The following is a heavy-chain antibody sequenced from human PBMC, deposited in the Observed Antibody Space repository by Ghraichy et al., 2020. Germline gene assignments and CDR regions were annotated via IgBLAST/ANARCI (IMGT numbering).Heavy chain of an antibody. CDR3: ARVYVGYYNGLDG. Sequence: ASVKVSCKASGYTFTGYFIHWVRQAPGQGLEWMGWINPNSGDTNYAKKFQDRVTMTRDTSISTAYMELSRLRSDDTAVYYCARVYVGYYNGLDGWGQGTTVTVSS. CDR1: GYTFTGYF. V-gene: IGHV1-2*02. CDR2: INPNSGDT. D-gene: IGHD2-8*01. J-gene: IGHJ6*02.